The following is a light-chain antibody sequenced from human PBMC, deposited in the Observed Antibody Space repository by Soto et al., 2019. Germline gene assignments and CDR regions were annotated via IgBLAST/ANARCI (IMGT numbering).Light chain of an antibody. CDR3: SSYTSSSTLVG. CDR2: DVS. Sequence: QSALTQPASVSGSPGQSITLSCTGTSSDVGGYNYVSWYQQHPGKAPKLMIYDVSNRPSGVSNRFSGSKSGNTASLTISWLQAEDEADYYCSSYTSSSTLVGFGGRTKRTVL. V-gene: IGLV2-14*01. CDR1: SSDVGGYNY. J-gene: IGLJ2*01.